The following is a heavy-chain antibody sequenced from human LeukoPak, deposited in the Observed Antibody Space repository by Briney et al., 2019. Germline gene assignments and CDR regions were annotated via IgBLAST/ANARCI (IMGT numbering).Heavy chain of an antibody. CDR1: GFTFSSYA. CDR3: ARDRNSGYDFDY. J-gene: IGHJ4*02. CDR2: ISYDGSNK. V-gene: IGHV3-30-3*01. D-gene: IGHD5-12*01. Sequence: PGRSLRLSCAASGFTFSSYAMHWVRQAPGKGLEWVAVISYDGSNKYYADSVKGRFTISRDNSKNTLYLQMNSLRAEDTAVYYCARDRNSGYDFDYWGQGTLVTVSS.